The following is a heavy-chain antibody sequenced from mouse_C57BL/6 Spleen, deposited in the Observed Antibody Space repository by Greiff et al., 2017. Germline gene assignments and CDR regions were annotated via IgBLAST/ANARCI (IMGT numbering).Heavy chain of an antibody. V-gene: IGHV5-4*01. CDR3: AREDYDSYFDY. CDR1: GFTFSSYA. J-gene: IGHJ2*01. CDR2: ISDGGSYT. D-gene: IGHD2-4*01. Sequence: EVKLMESGGGLVKPGGSLKLSCAASGFTFSSYAMSWVRQTPEKRLEWVATISDGGSYTYYPDNVKGRFTISRDNAKNNLYLQMSHLKSEDTAMYYCAREDYDSYFDYWGQGTTLTVSS.